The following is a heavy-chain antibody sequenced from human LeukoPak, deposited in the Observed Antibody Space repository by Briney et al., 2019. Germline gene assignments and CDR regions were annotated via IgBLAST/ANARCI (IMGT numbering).Heavy chain of an antibody. V-gene: IGHV4-59*01. Sequence: SETLSLTCTVSGGSISSYYWSWIRQPPGKGLEWIGYIYYSGNTNYNPSLKSRVTMSVDTSKNQFSLKLSSVTAADTAVYYCARDIVGVTRAFGYWGQGTLATVSS. J-gene: IGHJ4*02. CDR2: IYYSGNT. CDR1: GGSISSYY. CDR3: ARDIVGVTRAFGY. D-gene: IGHD1-26*01.